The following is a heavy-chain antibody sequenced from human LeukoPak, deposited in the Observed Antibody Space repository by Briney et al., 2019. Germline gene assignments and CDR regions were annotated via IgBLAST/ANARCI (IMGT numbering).Heavy chain of an antibody. CDR1: GFPFSGSG. CDR2: IWYDGSHQ. D-gene: IGHD2-15*01. Sequence: GGSLRLSCAASGFPFSGSGMHWVRQAPGKGLEWVAVIWYDGSHQYYADSVKGRFTISGDNSKNTLDLQMNSLRVEDTAVYFCAKDKDTPATAQPQRGYFESWGQGTLVTVSS. CDR3: AKDKDTPATAQPQRGYFES. V-gene: IGHV3-33*06. J-gene: IGHJ4*02.